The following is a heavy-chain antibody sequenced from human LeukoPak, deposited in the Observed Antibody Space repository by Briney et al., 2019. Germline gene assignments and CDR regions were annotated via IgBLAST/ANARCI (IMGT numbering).Heavy chain of an antibody. V-gene: IGHV4-34*01. CDR1: GGSISSYY. CDR2: INHSGST. CDR3: ARRGIAVAGTLRSIDY. D-gene: IGHD6-19*01. J-gene: IGHJ4*02. Sequence: PSETLSLTCTVSGGSISSYYWSWIRQPPGKGLEWIGEINHSGSTNYNPSLKSRVTISVDTSKNQFSLKLSSVTAADTAVYYCARRGIAVAGTLRSIDYWGQGTLVTVSS.